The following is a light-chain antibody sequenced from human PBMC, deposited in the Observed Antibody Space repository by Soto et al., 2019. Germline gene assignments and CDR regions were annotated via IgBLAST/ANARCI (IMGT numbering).Light chain of an antibody. J-gene: IGKJ4*01. CDR1: QGISNH. CDR2: AAS. V-gene: IGKV1-27*01. Sequence: DIQMTQSPSSLSASVGGRVTITCRASQGISNHLAWYHQKPGQLPKLLIYAASILQSGVPSRFSGSGSGTDFTLTISSLQPEDVGIYYCQKFTSAPFTFGGGTKVDIK. CDR3: QKFTSAPFT.